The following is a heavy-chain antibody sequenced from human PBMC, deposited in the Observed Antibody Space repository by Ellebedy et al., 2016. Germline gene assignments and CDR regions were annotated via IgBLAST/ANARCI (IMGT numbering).Heavy chain of an antibody. CDR3: ARKGRSYGFRTGWYFDL. J-gene: IGHJ2*01. CDR2: IIPGFATA. V-gene: IGHV1-69*13. CDR1: GGSFSSNA. D-gene: IGHD5-18*01. Sequence: SVKVSXKASGGSFSSNAISWVRQAPGQGLEWMGGIIPGFATANYAQKFQGRVTITADESTSTAYTELSSLRSEDTAVYYCARKGRSYGFRTGWYFDLWGRGTLVTVSS.